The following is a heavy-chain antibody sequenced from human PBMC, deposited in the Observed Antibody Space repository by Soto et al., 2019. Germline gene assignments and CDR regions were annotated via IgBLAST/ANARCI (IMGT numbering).Heavy chain of an antibody. V-gene: IGHV4-59*01. Sequence: SGTLSLTCTVSGGSISSFHWGWIRQPPGKGLEWIGSIYYSGSTNYNPSLKSRVTISVDTSKNQFSLKLSSVTAADTAVYYCARRYGGNFDYWGQGTLVTVSS. CDR1: GGSISSFH. D-gene: IGHD1-26*01. CDR2: IYYSGST. J-gene: IGHJ4*02. CDR3: ARRYGGNFDY.